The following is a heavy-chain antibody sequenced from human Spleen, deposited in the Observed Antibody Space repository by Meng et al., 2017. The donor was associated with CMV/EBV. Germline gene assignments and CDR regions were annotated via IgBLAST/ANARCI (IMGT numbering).Heavy chain of an antibody. J-gene: IGHJ4*02. Sequence: SCKASGYTFNTYYIHWVRQGPGQGLEWMGIINASGGSTTYAQKFQGRVTMTRDTSTSTVYMELSSRRSEDTAVYYCARANYYDPFGYWGQGTLVTVSS. CDR3: ARANYYDPFGY. CDR2: INASGGST. CDR1: GYTFNTYY. D-gene: IGHD3-22*01. V-gene: IGHV1-46*02.